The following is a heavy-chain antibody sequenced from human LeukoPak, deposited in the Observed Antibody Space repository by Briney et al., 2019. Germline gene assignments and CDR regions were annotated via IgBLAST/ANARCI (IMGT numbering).Heavy chain of an antibody. CDR3: ARDSRQMVRRALYYFDY. J-gene: IGHJ4*02. CDR2: INHSRST. D-gene: IGHD3-10*01. V-gene: IGHV4-34*01. CDR1: GGSFSGYY. Sequence: SETLSLTWAVYGGSFSGYYWSWIRHHPGNGLEWIGEINHSRSTNYNPSFNSRVTISVDTSKNQFSRKLSSVTAADTAVYYCARDSRQMVRRALYYFDYWGQGTLVTVSS.